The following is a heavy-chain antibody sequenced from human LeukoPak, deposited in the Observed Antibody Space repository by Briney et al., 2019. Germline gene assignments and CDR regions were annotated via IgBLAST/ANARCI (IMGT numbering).Heavy chain of an antibody. D-gene: IGHD6-19*01. V-gene: IGHV4-39*01. CDR2: IYYSGTT. CDR3: ARQNSGWYRLMDY. Sequence: SETLSLTCTVSGDSISSSSYYWGWIRQPPAKGLEWIEAIYYSGTTHYTPSLKSRVTISVDTSKNQYSLKLSSVTAADTAVYYCARQNSGWYRLMDYWGQGTLVTVSS. J-gene: IGHJ4*02. CDR1: GDSISSSSYY.